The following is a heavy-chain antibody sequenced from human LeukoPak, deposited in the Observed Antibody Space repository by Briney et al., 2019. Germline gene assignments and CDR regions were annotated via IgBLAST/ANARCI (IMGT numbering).Heavy chain of an antibody. D-gene: IGHD3-10*01. CDR2: ITGSGGDT. CDR3: AKRGVVIRVILVGFHKEAYYFDS. J-gene: IGHJ4*02. CDR1: GFTFNNYA. V-gene: IGHV3-23*01. Sequence: PGGSLRLSCAASGFTFNNYAMNWVRQAPGKGPEWLSTITGSGGDTYSADSVKGRFTISRDNAKNTLYLQMNSLRAEDTAVYFCAKRGVVIRVILVGFHKEAYYFDSWGQGALVTVSS.